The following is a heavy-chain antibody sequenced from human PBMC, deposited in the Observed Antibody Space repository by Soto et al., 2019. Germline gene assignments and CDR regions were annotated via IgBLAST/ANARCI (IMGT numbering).Heavy chain of an antibody. CDR2: INHSGST. CDR1: GGSFSGYY. Sequence: QVQLQQWGAGLLKPSETLSLTCAVYGGSFSGYYWSWIRQPPGKGLEWIGEINHSGSTNYNPSLKSRVTISVDTSKNQFSLQLSSVTAADTAVYYCARGPYSWQFDYWGQGTLVTVSS. J-gene: IGHJ4*02. CDR3: ARGPYSWQFDY. D-gene: IGHD1-1*01. V-gene: IGHV4-34*01.